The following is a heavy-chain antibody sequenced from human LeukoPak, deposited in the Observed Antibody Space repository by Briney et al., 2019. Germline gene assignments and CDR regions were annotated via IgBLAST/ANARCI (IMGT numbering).Heavy chain of an antibody. CDR2: IYHSGST. CDR3: ARDPQGLVDAFDI. D-gene: IGHD6-19*01. J-gene: IGHJ3*02. V-gene: IGHV4-38-2*02. CDR1: GYSISSGYY. Sequence: PSETLSLTCAVSGYSISSGYYWGWIRQPPGKGLEWIGSIYHSGSTYYNPSLKSRVTISVDTSKNQFSLKLSSVTAADTAVYYCARDPQGLVDAFDIWGQGTMVTVSS.